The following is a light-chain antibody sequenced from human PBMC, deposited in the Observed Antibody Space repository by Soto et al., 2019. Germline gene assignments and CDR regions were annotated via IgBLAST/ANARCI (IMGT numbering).Light chain of an antibody. CDR1: QSVDSD. J-gene: IGKJ2*01. CDR2: GAS. Sequence: VVTQSPVTLSVSPGERVTLSCRASQSVDSDVAWFQHKPGQAPRLLIYGASTRAAGIPARFSGSGYETDFTFTISGLEPEDSATYFCQQYNNWVWGTFGQGTKLEIK. V-gene: IGKV3-15*01. CDR3: QQYNNWVWGT.